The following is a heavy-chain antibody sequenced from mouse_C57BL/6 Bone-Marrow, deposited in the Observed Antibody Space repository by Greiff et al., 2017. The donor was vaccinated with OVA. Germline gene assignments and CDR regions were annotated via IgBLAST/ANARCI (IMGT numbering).Heavy chain of an antibody. D-gene: IGHD1-1*01. J-gene: IGHJ3*01. CDR2: ILPSIGRT. CDR1: DSAVFPFAY. CDR3: ARDYGSSFTPWFAY. Sequence: QVHVKQSGSELRSPGSSVKLSCKDFDSAVFPFAYMSWVRQKPGHGFEWIGGILPSIGRTIYGEKFEDKATLDADTLSNTAYLELNSLTSEDSAIYYCARDYGSSFTPWFAYWGQGTLVTVSA. V-gene: IGHV15-2*01.